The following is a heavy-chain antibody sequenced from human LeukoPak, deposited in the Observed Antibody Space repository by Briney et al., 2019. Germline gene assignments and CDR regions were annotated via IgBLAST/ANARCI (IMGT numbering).Heavy chain of an antibody. V-gene: IGHV3-64*01. D-gene: IGHD6-6*01. CDR2: ISSIGVST. CDR1: AFTFSSFG. Sequence: RTGGSLSLSCAASAFTFSSFGMDWVRQAPGKGLEYVSVISSIGVSTYYTNSVKGRFTISRDKSKKTLYLQMCSVRAEDMAAYYCARAIIGAARPYYFDYRGQGDLVTVSS. J-gene: IGHJ4*02. CDR3: ARAIIGAARPYYFDY.